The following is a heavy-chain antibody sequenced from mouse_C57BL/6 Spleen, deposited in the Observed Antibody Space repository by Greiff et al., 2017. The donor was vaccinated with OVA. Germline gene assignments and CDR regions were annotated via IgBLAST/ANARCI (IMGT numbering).Heavy chain of an antibody. CDR1: GFSFNTYA. CDR2: IRSKSNNYAT. J-gene: IGHJ4*01. CDR3: VGEGKRDYYAMDY. Sequence: GGGLVQPKGSLKLSCAAPGFSFNTYAMNWVRQAPGKGLEWVARIRSKSNNYATYYADSVKDRFTIPRDDSESMLYLQMNNLKTEDTAMYYGVGEGKRDYYAMDYWGQGTSVTVSS. V-gene: IGHV10-1*01.